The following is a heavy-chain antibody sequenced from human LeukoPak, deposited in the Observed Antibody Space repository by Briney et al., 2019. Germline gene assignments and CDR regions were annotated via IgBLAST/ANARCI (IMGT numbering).Heavy chain of an antibody. V-gene: IGHV3-23*01. CDR2: ISGSGGSA. CDR1: GFTFSSYV. CDR3: AKDYGDLGY. J-gene: IGHJ4*02. D-gene: IGHD4-17*01. Sequence: GGSLRLSCAASGFTFSSYVMSWVRQAPGKGLEWVSAISGSGGSAYYADSVKGRFSISRDNSKNTLYLLMNSLRAEDTAVYYCAKDYGDLGYWGQGTLVTVSS.